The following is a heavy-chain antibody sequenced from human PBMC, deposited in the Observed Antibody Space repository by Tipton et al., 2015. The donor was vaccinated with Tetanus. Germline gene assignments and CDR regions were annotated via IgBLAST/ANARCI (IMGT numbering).Heavy chain of an antibody. Sequence: TLSLTCTVSGGSIRGGTFYWGWIRQPPGKGLEWIGSIYESGDTYYIPSLKSRVTISVDTYKNQFSLNLNSMAAADTGVYYCARHQSGYFTPFDYWGQGNRVTVSS. CDR2: IYESGDT. CDR3: ARHQSGYFTPFDY. D-gene: IGHD3-3*01. J-gene: IGHJ4*02. V-gene: IGHV4-39*01. CDR1: GGSIRGGTFY.